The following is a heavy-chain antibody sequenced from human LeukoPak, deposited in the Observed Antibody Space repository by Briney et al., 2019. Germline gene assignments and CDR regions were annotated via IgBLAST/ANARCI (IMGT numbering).Heavy chain of an antibody. V-gene: IGHV4-39*07. CDR2: IYYSGST. CDR3: ARDSVKAVAGTGTTKNFDY. Sequence: SEILSLTCTVSGGSISSSSYYWGWIRQPPGKGLEWIGSIYYSGSTYYNPSLKSRVTISVDTSKNQFSLKLSSVTAADTAVYYCARDSVKAVAGTGTTKNFDYWGQGTLVTVSS. J-gene: IGHJ4*02. D-gene: IGHD6-19*01. CDR1: GGSISSSSYY.